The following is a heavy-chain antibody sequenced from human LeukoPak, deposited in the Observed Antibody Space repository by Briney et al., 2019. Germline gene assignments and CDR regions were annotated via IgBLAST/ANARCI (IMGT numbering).Heavy chain of an antibody. CDR1: GFTFSSYS. J-gene: IGHJ4*02. CDR2: ISSSSSYI. Sequence: GGSLRLSCAASGFTFSSYSRNWVRQAPGKGLEWVSSISSSSSYIYYADSVKGRFTISRDNAKNSLYLQMNSLRAEDTAVYYCARDSLGDGYNPFDYWGQGTLVTVSS. V-gene: IGHV3-21*01. D-gene: IGHD5-24*01. CDR3: ARDSLGDGYNPFDY.